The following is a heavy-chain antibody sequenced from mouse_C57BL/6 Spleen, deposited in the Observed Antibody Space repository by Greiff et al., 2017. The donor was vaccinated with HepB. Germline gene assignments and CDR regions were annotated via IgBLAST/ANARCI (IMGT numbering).Heavy chain of an antibody. D-gene: IGHD1-1*01. CDR3: AREYYGSSYLDY. J-gene: IGHJ2*01. V-gene: IGHV1-20*01. Sequence: EVQLQESGPELVKPGDSVKISCKASGYSFTGYFMNWVMQSHGKSLEWIGRINPYNGDTFYNQKFKGKATLTVDKSSSTAHMELRSLTSEDSAVYYCAREYYGSSYLDYWGQGTTLTVSS. CDR1: GYSFTGYF. CDR2: INPYNGDT.